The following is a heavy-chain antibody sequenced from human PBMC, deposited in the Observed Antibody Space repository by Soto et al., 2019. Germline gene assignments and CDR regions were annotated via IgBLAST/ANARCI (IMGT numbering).Heavy chain of an antibody. D-gene: IGHD1-1*01. CDR3: AIVSRGTTSKYYVDH. V-gene: IGHV1-2*04. Sequence: ASVKVSCKASGYTFTGYYMHWVRQAPGQGLEWMGWINPNSGGTNYAQKFQGWVTMTRDTSISTAYMELSRLRSDDTAVHYCAIVSRGTTSKYYVDHWGEGTLVTVSS. CDR2: INPNSGGT. CDR1: GYTFTGYY. J-gene: IGHJ4*02.